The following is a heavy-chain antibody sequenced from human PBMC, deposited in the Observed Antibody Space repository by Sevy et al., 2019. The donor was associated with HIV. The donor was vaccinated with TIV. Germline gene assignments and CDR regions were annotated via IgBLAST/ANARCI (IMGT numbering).Heavy chain of an antibody. CDR1: GFTFSYYG. CDR3: AKNTAAVGTGGFDY. J-gene: IGHJ4*02. CDR2: ISYDAINK. D-gene: IGHD6-13*01. V-gene: IGHV3-30*02. Sequence: GGSLRLSCAASGFTFSYYGMHWVRQAPGKGLEWVTFISYDAINKYYADSVKGRFTISRDNSKNTLYLQMNSLRPEDTALYYCAKNTAAVGTGGFDYWDQGTLVTVSS.